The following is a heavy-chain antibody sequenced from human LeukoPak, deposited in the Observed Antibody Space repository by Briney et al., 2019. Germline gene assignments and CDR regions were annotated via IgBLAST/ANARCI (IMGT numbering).Heavy chain of an antibody. J-gene: IGHJ6*02. Sequence: GGSLRLSCAASGFXFSSYWMHWVRQVPGKGLVWVSRLNTDGSSTSYADSVKGRFTISRDNARNTLYLQMNSLRAEDTAVYYCARDDAFRGVGMDVWGQGTTVTVSS. CDR1: GFXFSSYW. CDR2: LNTDGSST. D-gene: IGHD3-16*01. V-gene: IGHV3-74*01. CDR3: ARDDAFRGVGMDV.